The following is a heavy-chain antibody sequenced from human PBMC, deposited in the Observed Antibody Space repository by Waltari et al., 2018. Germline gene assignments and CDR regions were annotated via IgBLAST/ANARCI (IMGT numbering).Heavy chain of an antibody. Sequence: EVQLVESGGGLVQPGGSLRLSCAASGFTFSDYWMNWVRQAPGRGLEWVGSIKPDGSDKYYVEYVKGRFSISRDNAKNSLYLQMNILRAEDTAVYYCGRSYGWAFDMSGQGTMVIVSS. J-gene: IGHJ3*02. V-gene: IGHV3-7*02. CDR1: GFTFSDYW. CDR3: GRSYGWAFDM. D-gene: IGHD3-10*01. CDR2: IKPDGSDK.